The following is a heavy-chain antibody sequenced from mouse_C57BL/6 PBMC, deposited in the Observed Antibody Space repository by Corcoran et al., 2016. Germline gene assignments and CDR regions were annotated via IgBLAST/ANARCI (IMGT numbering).Heavy chain of an antibody. CDR1: GYTFTDYY. Sequence: EVQLQQSGPELVKPGASVKISCKASGYTFTDYYMNWVKQSHGKSLEWIGDINPNNGGTSYNQKFKGKATLTVDKSSSTAYMELRSLTSEDSAVYYCAYGLVFYYAMDYWGQGTSVTVSS. CDR2: INPNNGGT. CDR3: AYGLVFYYAMDY. V-gene: IGHV1-26*01. J-gene: IGHJ4*01. D-gene: IGHD6-2*01.